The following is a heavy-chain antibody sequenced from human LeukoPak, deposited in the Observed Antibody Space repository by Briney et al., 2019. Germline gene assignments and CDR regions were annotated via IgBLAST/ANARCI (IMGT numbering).Heavy chain of an antibody. CDR1: GYIFTTYA. Sequence: GASVKVSCKASGYIFTTYAMNWVRQAPGQGLEWMGYISTKTGNPTFAQDFTGRFVFSLDTSVSTAYLQISSLKGEDTAVYYCARDGDTTGYYPFFDSWGQGTLVTVSS. V-gene: IGHV7-4-1*02. CDR3: ARDGDTTGYYPFFDS. D-gene: IGHD3-22*01. CDR2: ISTKTGNP. J-gene: IGHJ4*02.